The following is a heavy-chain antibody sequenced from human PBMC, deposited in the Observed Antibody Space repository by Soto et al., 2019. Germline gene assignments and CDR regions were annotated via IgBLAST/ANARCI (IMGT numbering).Heavy chain of an antibody. Sequence: EVQLVESGGGLVQPGGSLRLSCAASGFTFSSYWMTWVRQAPGKGLEWVANIKEDGSEKYFLDSVKGRFTISRDNAKNSLYLQMNSLRAEDTAVYYCARGISGPDYWGQGTLVTVSS. CDR3: ARGISGPDY. J-gene: IGHJ4*02. CDR2: IKEDGSEK. V-gene: IGHV3-7*01. D-gene: IGHD2-15*01. CDR1: GFTFSSYW.